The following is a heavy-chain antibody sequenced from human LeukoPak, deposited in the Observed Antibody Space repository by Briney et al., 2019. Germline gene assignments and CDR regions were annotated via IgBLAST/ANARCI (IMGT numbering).Heavy chain of an antibody. D-gene: IGHD3-10*01. CDR2: ISGSGGST. CDR1: GFTFSSYA. Sequence: QSGGSLRLSCAASGFTFSSYAMSWVRQAPGKGLEWVSAISGSGGSTYYADSVKGRFTISRDNSKNTLCLQMNSLRAEDTAVYYCAKSLPDYYGSGSYEGFWDYWGQGTLVTVSS. J-gene: IGHJ4*02. CDR3: AKSLPDYYGSGSYEGFWDY. V-gene: IGHV3-23*01.